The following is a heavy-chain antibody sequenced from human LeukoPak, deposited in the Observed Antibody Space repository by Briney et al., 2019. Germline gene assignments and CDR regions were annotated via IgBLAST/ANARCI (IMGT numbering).Heavy chain of an antibody. CDR2: IIPIFGTA. CDR3: AGRPRVSGYYYYGMDV. V-gene: IGHV1-69*01. D-gene: IGHD3-10*01. CDR1: GGTFSSYA. Sequence: GSSVKVSCKASGGTFSSYAISWVRQAPGQGLEWMGGIIPIFGTANYVQKFQGRVTIAADESTSTAYMELSSLRSEDTAVYYCAGRPRVSGYYYYGMDVWGQGTTVTVSS. J-gene: IGHJ6*02.